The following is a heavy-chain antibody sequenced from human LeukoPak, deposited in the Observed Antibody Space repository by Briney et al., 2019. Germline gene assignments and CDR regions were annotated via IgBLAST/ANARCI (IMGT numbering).Heavy chain of an antibody. CDR2: INPNSGGT. Sequence: GASVKVSCKASGYTFTGYYMHWVRQAPGQGLEWMGWINPNSGGTNYAQKFQGRVTMTRDTSISTAYMELSRLRSDDTAVYYCARAPGGYCSSTSCYVLRENWFDPWGQGTLVTVSS. CDR3: ARAPGGYCSSTSCYVLRENWFDP. V-gene: IGHV1-2*02. J-gene: IGHJ5*02. D-gene: IGHD2-2*01. CDR1: GYTFTGYY.